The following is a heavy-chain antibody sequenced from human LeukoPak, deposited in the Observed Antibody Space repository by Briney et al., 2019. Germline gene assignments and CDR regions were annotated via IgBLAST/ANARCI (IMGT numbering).Heavy chain of an antibody. J-gene: IGHJ3*02. CDR2: IYYSGST. CDR1: GGSISSYY. D-gene: IGHD3-22*01. Sequence: SETLSLTCTVSGGSISSYYWSWIRQPPGKGLEWIGYIYYSGSTNYNPSLKSRVTISVDTSKNQFSLKLSSVTAADTAVYYCARGVGDSSGYYYVDAFDIWGQGTMVTVSS. CDR3: ARGVGDSSGYYYVDAFDI. V-gene: IGHV4-59*12.